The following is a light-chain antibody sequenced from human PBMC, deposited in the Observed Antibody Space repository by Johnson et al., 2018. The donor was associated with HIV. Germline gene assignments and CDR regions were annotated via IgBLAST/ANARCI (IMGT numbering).Light chain of an antibody. CDR2: DNN. J-gene: IGLJ1*01. Sequence: QSVLTQPPSVSAAPGQKVTISCSGSSSNIGNNYVSWYQQLPGTAPKLLIYDNNKRPSGIPDRFSGAKSGTSATLAITGLQTGDEGDDYCATWDSSLSAYVFGTGPKVTVL. CDR1: SSNIGNNY. CDR3: ATWDSSLSAYV. V-gene: IGLV1-51*01.